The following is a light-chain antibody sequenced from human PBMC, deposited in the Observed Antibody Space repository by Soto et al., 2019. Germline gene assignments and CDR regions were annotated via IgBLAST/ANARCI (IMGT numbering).Light chain of an antibody. V-gene: IGKV3-20*01. J-gene: IGKJ5*01. Sequence: EIVLTQSPGTLSLSPGERATLSCRASQSVAGSYLAWYQQKPGQAPRLLIYGASSRATGFPARFSGSGSGTDFTLTISGLEPEDSAVYYCQQYGSSSEITFGQGTRLEIK. CDR1: QSVAGSY. CDR3: QQYGSSSEIT. CDR2: GAS.